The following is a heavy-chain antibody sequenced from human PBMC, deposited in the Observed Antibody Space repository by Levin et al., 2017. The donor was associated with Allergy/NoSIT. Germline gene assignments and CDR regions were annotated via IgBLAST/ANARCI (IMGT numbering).Heavy chain of an antibody. CDR3: TSLMVATGETFDY. CDR1: GFTFSGSA. Sequence: GESLKISCAASGFTFSGSAMHWVRQASGKGLEWVGRIRSKANSYATAYAASVKGRFTISRDDSKNTAYLQMSSLKTEDTAVYYCTSLMVATGETFDYWGQGTLVTVSS. J-gene: IGHJ4*02. D-gene: IGHD5-12*01. V-gene: IGHV3-73*01. CDR2: IRSKANSYAT.